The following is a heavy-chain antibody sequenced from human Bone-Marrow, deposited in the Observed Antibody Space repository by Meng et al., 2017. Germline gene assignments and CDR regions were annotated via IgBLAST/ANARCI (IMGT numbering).Heavy chain of an antibody. CDR2: ISYDGSNK. V-gene: IGHV3-30*01. CDR1: GFTFSSYA. CDR3: ARFALLDY. D-gene: IGHD3-10*01. J-gene: IGHJ4*02. Sequence: QVRVLGPGGGLVQPGRSLRLSCAASGFTFSSYAMHWVRQAPGKGLEWVAVISYDGSNKYYADSVKGRFTISRDNSKNTLYLQMNSLRAEDTAVYYCARFALLDYWGQGTLVTVSS.